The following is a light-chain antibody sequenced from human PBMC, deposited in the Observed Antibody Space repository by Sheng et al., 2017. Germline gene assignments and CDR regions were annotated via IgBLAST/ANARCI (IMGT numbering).Light chain of an antibody. CDR2: GAS. CDR3: QHYGTSPWT. V-gene: IGKV3-20*01. CDR1: QSVSSTS. J-gene: IGKJ1*01. Sequence: EIVLTQSPGTLSLSPGERATLSCRASQSVSSTSLAWYQQKPGQAPRLLIYGASSRATGIPDRFGGSGSGTDFTFTISRLEPEDFAVYYCQHYGTSPWTFGQGTKVEIK.